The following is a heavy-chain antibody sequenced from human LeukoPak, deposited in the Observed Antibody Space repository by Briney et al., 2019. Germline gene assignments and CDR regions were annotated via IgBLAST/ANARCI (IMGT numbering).Heavy chain of an antibody. D-gene: IGHD1-26*01. J-gene: IGHJ4*02. Sequence: GGSLRLSCAASGFTFSTYIMNWVRQTPGKGLEWVSSIGTSTSYTYYADSVKGRFTISRDNAKNSLYLQMNSLRAEDTAVYYCARAGRGDYFDYWGQGTLVTVSS. CDR2: IGTSTSYT. CDR3: ARAGRGDYFDY. V-gene: IGHV3-21*01. CDR1: GFTFSTYI.